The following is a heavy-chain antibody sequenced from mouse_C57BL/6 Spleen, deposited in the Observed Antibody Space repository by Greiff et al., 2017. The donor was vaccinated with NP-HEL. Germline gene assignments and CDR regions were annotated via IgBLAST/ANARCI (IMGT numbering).Heavy chain of an antibody. CDR3: ARDTTVVASD. J-gene: IGHJ4*01. V-gene: IGHV1-66*01. CDR1: GYSFTSYY. D-gene: IGHD1-1*01. Sequence: VKLMESGPELVKPGASVKISCKASGYSFTSYYIHWVKQRPGQGLEWIGWIYPGSGNTKYNEKFKGKATLTADTSSSTAYMQLSSLTSEDSAVYYCARDTTVVASDWGQGTSVTVSS. CDR2: IYPGSGNT.